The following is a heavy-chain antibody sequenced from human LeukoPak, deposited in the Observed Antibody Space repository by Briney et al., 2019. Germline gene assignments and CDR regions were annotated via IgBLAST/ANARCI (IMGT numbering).Heavy chain of an antibody. CDR2: INHSGST. J-gene: IGHJ5*02. CDR3: AGPTIYYDSSGYPQGFDP. D-gene: IGHD3-22*01. Sequence: SETLSLTCAVYGGSFSGYYWSWIRQPPGKGPEWIGEINHSGSTNYNPSLKSRVTISVDTSKNQFSLKLSSVTAADTAVYYCAGPTIYYDSSGYPQGFDPWGQGTLVTVSS. V-gene: IGHV4-34*01. CDR1: GGSFSGYY.